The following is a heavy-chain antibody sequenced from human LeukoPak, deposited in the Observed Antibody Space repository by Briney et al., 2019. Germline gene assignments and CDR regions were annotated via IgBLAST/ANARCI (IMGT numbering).Heavy chain of an antibody. CDR2: INPNTGDT. Sequence: ASVKLSCKASGYTFTGHYMHWVRQAPGQGLEWMGCINPNTGDTNSAQYFQGRFIMTRDTSITTPYMEMSRLRSDDTAVYYCARASVRDGYTRMGDAFDIWGAKRIVTVSS. CDR3: ARASVRDGYTRMGDAFDI. CDR1: GYTFTGHY. V-gene: IGHV1-2*02. D-gene: IGHD5-24*01. J-gene: IGHJ3*02.